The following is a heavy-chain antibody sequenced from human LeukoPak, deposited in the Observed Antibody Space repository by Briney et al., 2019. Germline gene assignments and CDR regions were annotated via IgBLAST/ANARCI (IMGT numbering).Heavy chain of an antibody. D-gene: IGHD2-15*01. CDR2: IYHSGST. CDR1: GYSISSGYY. CDR3: AVEYCSGGSCFIDY. J-gene: IGHJ4*02. Sequence: SETLSLTCAVSGYSISSGYYWGWIRQPPGKGLEWIGSIYHSGSTYYNPSLKSRVTISVDTSKNQFSLKLSSVTAADTAVYYCAVEYCSGGSCFIDYWGQGTLVTVSS. V-gene: IGHV4-38-2*01.